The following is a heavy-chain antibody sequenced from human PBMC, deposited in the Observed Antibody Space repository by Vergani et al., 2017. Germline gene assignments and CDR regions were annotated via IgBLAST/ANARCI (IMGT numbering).Heavy chain of an antibody. J-gene: IGHJ5*02. CDR3: ARDLRLLYNRFDP. CDR1: GFTFNQYG. V-gene: IGHV3-33*01. Sequence: QVQLVESGGGVVQPARSLRLSCAASGFTFNQYGMHWVRQAPGKGLEWVAVTWYDGNNKQYADSVKGRFTISRDISKSTMYLQMNSLRDEDTGVYYCARDLRLLYNRFDPWGQGTLVTVSS. D-gene: IGHD1-14*01. CDR2: TWYDGNNK.